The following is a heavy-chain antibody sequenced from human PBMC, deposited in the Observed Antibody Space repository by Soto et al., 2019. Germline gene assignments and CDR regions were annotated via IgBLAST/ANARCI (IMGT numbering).Heavy chain of an antibody. J-gene: IGHJ5*02. CDR1: GGSISSSNW. CDR3: ARDPKTVTTCENWFDP. CDR2: IYHSGST. V-gene: IGHV4-4*02. Sequence: SETLSLTCAVSGGSISSSNWWSWVRQPPGKGLEWIGEIYHSGSTNYNPSLKSRVTISVDKSKNQFSLKLSSVTAADTAVYYCARDPKTVTTCENWFDPGGQGTLVTVSS. D-gene: IGHD4-4*01.